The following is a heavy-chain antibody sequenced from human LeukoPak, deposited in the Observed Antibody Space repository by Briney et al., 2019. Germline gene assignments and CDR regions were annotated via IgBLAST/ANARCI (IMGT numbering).Heavy chain of an antibody. J-gene: IGHJ4*02. Sequence: SGPTLVNTTQTLTLTCNFSGFSLSNTGVAVGWIRQSPGKALEWLAVAYWNNDRSYSPSLKSRLTITKDTSKNQVVLKMTNVDPVDTATYYCAHKGRGSGSYTMWGQGTLVTVSS. CDR3: AHKGRGSGSYTM. V-gene: IGHV2-5*01. D-gene: IGHD3-10*01. CDR1: GFSLSNTGVA. CDR2: AYWNNDR.